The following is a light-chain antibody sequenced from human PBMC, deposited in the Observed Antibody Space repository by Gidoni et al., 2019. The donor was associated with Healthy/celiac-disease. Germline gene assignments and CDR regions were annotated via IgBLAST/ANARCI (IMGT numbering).Light chain of an antibody. CDR2: DAS. J-gene: IGKJ4*02. V-gene: IGKV3-15*01. CDR1: QSDSSN. Sequence: EIVLTQSPATLSLSPGERATLSCRASQSDSSNLAWYQQKPGQAPRLLIYDASTRSSGIPARCSGSGSGTEFTLTISSLQSEDFAVYYCQQYNNWPLTFXGXTKVEIK. CDR3: QQYNNWPLT.